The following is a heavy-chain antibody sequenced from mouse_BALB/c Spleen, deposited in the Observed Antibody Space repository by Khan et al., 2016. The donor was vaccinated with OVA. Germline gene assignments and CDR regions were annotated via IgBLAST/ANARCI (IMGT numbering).Heavy chain of an antibody. CDR3: VIDNPFPMAY. CDR1: GFTFTDYY. CDR2: ISNKANGNKT. V-gene: IGHV7-3*02. Sequence: EMQLVESGGGLVKPGGSPRLSCATSGFTFTDYYMSWVRQPPGKALEWLGFISNKANGNKTEDSAYVKGRFTIDRDNSQSILYLQRITLRDEDSAYYECVIDNPFPMAYWGQGTSVTVSS. J-gene: IGHJ4*01.